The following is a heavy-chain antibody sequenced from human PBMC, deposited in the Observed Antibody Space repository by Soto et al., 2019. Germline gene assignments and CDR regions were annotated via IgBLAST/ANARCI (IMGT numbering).Heavy chain of an antibody. J-gene: IGHJ6*02. D-gene: IGHD3-16*01. Sequence: QVQLQESGPGLVKPSETLSLTCTVSGGSIRTYSWNWIRQPPEKGLEWIGYISYSGSTNYNPSLTSRVTISVDTSKNLFSLNLSSVTAADTAVYYCARGGRWLHSYYYYGLGVWGQGTTVTVSS. CDR3: ARGGRWLHSYYYYGLGV. CDR1: GGSIRTYS. V-gene: IGHV4-59*01. CDR2: ISYSGST.